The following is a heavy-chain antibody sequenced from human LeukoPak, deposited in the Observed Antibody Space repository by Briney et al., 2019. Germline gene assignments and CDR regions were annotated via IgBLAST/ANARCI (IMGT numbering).Heavy chain of an antibody. Sequence: ASVKVSCKASDYTFTSYGVSWVRQAPGQGLEWMGWISAYNGNTHYAQKLQGRVTMTTDTSTNTAYMEVRSLRSDDTAVYFCARGAEFDWFDPWGQGTLVTVSS. V-gene: IGHV1-18*01. J-gene: IGHJ5*02. CDR3: ARGAEFDWFDP. D-gene: IGHD3-16*01. CDR1: DYTFTSYG. CDR2: ISAYNGNT.